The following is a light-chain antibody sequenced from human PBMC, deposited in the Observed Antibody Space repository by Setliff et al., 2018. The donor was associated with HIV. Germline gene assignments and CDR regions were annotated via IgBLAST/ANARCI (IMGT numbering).Light chain of an antibody. CDR2: EVS. J-gene: IGLJ1*01. Sequence: QSVLTQPASVSGSPGQSITIFCIGTISDVGGYNYVSWYQQYTGKAPKLMIYEVSNRPSGVSNRFSGSKSGNTASLTISGLQGEDEADYYCSSYTSSNTPYVFGTGTKVTVL. CDR1: ISDVGGYNY. CDR3: SSYTSSNTPYV. V-gene: IGLV2-14*01.